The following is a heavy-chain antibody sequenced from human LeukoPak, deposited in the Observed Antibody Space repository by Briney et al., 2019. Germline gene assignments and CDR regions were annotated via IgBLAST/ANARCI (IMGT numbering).Heavy chain of an antibody. J-gene: IGHJ3*02. D-gene: IGHD1-1*01. CDR3: VRDPTTTRGAFDI. V-gene: IGHV4-31*03. Sequence: SETLSLTCTVSGGSISSGGYYWSWLRQHPGKGLEWIGYIYYSGSTYYNPSLKSRITISVDTSKNQFSLELTSVTAADTAVYYCVRDPTTTRGAFDIWGQGTMVTVSS. CDR2: IYYSGST. CDR1: GGSISSGGYY.